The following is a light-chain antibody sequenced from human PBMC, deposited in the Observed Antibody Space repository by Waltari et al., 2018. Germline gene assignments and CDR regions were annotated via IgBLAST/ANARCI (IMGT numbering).Light chain of an antibody. V-gene: IGKV3-15*01. CDR3: QQYNNWQIT. CDR2: GAS. Sequence: EVVMTQSPATLSVSPGERVTLSCRASQSVGYNLAWFQPQPGQAPRLLIYGASTRATDIPDRFSGSGSGTAFTLTISSLQSEDFANYYCQQYNNWQITFGQGTRLDLK. J-gene: IGKJ5*01. CDR1: QSVGYN.